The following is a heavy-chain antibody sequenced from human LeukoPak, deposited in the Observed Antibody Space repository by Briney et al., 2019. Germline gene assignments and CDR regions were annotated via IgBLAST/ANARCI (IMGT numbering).Heavy chain of an antibody. V-gene: IGHV1-2*02. CDR2: INPNSGGT. D-gene: IGHD6-25*01. CDR1: GYTFTGYY. Sequence: ASVKVCCKASGYTFTGYYMHWVRQAPGQGLEWMGWINPNSGGTNYAQKFQGRVTMTRDTSISTAYMELSRLRSDDTAVYYCARPPSGSKAWFDPWGQGTLVTVSS. J-gene: IGHJ5*02. CDR3: ARPPSGSKAWFDP.